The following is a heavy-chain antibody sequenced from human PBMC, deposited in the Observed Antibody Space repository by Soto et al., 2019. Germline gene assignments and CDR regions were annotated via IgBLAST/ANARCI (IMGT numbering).Heavy chain of an antibody. D-gene: IGHD3-22*01. CDR3: ARRPSMGIVVDIGGGAFDI. J-gene: IGHJ3*02. Sequence: QLQLQESGPGLVKPSETLSLTCTVSGGSISSSSYYWGWIRQPPGKGLEWIGSIYYSGSTYYNPSRKSRVTRSVDTSKNQFSLKLSSVTAADTAVYYSARRPSMGIVVDIGGGAFDIWGQGTMVTVSS. CDR2: IYYSGST. CDR1: GGSISSSSYY. V-gene: IGHV4-39*01.